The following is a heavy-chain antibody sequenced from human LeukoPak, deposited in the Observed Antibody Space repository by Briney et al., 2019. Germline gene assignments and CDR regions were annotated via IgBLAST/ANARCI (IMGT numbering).Heavy chain of an antibody. CDR2: IIPIFGTA. Sequence: SVKVSCKASGGTFSSYAISWVRQAPGQGLEWMGGIIPIFGTANYAQKFQGRVTITADKSTSTAYMELSSLRSEDTAAYYCARSREGYCSGSSCYSLDYWGQGTLVTVSS. CDR3: ARSREGYCSGSSCYSLDY. D-gene: IGHD2-15*01. J-gene: IGHJ4*02. V-gene: IGHV1-69*06. CDR1: GGTFSSYA.